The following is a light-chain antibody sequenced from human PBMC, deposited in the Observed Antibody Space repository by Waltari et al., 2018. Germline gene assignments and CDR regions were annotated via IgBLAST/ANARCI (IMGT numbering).Light chain of an antibody. V-gene: IGLV2-8*01. Sequence: QSALTQPPSASGSLRQPVTIPCSGPIRDIGDYNYVSWYQQHPGKAPKLLIYEVSKRPSGVPYRFSGSKSGHTASLTVSGLQSEDEAQYYCISYAGRNNLVFGGGTKLTVL. CDR2: EVS. J-gene: IGLJ3*02. CDR3: ISYAGRNNLV. CDR1: IRDIGDYNY.